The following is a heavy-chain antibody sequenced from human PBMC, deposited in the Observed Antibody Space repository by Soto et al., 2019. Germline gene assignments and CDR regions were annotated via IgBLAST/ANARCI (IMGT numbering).Heavy chain of an antibody. V-gene: IGHV1-18*01. CDR1: GYTFTSYG. J-gene: IGHJ4*02. CDR3: ARHIKKIPLSTPFDY. Sequence: GASVKVSCKASGYTFTSYGISWVRQAPGQGLEWMGWISAYNGNTNYAQKLQGRVTMTTDTSTSTAYMELRSLRSDDTAVYYCARHIKKIPLSTPFDYWGQGTLVTVSS. D-gene: IGHD2-2*01. CDR2: ISAYNGNT.